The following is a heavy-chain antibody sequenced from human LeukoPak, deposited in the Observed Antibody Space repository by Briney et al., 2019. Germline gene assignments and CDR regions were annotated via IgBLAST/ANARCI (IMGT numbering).Heavy chain of an antibody. V-gene: IGHV4-59*01. Sequence: PSETLSLTCTGSGGSISSYYWSWIRQPPGQGLEWIGYIYYSGSTNYNPSLKSRVTISVDTSKNQFSLKLSSVTAADTAVYYCARDRGYYYDSSGYFDYWGQGTLVTVSS. D-gene: IGHD3-22*01. CDR1: GGSISSYY. CDR3: ARDRGYYYDSSGYFDY. CDR2: IYYSGST. J-gene: IGHJ4*02.